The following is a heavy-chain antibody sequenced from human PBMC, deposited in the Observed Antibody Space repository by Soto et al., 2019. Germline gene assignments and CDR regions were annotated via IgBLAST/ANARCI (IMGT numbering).Heavy chain of an antibody. CDR1: GFTFTKFA. J-gene: IGHJ4*02. CDR3: AKDRRIAVSHFDF. CDR2: ISGPGGST. D-gene: IGHD6-19*01. V-gene: IGHV3-23*01. Sequence: GGSLRLSCAASGFTFTKFAMSWVRQAPGKGLEWVASISGPGGSTNYAESVKGRFTISRDNSNDTVSLQMNSLRVEDTALYFCAKDRRIAVSHFDFWGQGTLVTVSS.